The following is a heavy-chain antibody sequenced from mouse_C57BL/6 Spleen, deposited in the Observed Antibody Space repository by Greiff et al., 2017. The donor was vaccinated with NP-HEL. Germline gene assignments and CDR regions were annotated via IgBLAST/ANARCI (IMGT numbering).Heavy chain of an antibody. Sequence: EVQLQQSGPELVKPGASVKMSCKASGYTFTDCNMHWVKQSHGKSLEWIGYINPNNGGTSYNQKFKGKATLTVNKSSSTAYMELRSLTSEDSAVYYCERVGTGFDYWGQGTTLTVSS. CDR1: GYTFTDCN. CDR2: INPNNGGT. J-gene: IGHJ2*01. CDR3: ERVGTGFDY. V-gene: IGHV1-22*01. D-gene: IGHD3-3*01.